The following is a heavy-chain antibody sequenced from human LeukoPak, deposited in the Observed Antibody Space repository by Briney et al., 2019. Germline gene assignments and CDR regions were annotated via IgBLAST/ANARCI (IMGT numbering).Heavy chain of an antibody. CDR1: GGSIGTTTYY. V-gene: IGHV4-39*01. D-gene: IGHD2-15*01. CDR2: IYYSGST. Sequence: SETLSLTCTVSGGSIGTTTYYWDWIRQPPGKGLEYVGSIYYSGSTYYTPSLKSRVTISIDTAKNQFSLKLISVTAADTAVYFCARHCSDSNCYRLDAFDIWGQGTLVTVSS. J-gene: IGHJ3*02. CDR3: ARHCSDSNCYRLDAFDI.